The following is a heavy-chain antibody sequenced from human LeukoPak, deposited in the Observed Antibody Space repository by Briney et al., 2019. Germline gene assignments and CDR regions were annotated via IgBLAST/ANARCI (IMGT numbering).Heavy chain of an antibody. J-gene: IGHJ4*02. Sequence: GGSLRLSCAASGFTFSSYAMHWVRQAPGKGLEWVAVISYDGSNKYYADSVKGRFTISRDNSKNTLYLQMNSLRAEDTAVYYRARVRPSVAGIQYYFDYWGQGTLVTVSS. V-gene: IGHV3-30*04. CDR3: ARVRPSVAGIQYYFDY. CDR1: GFTFSSYA. CDR2: ISYDGSNK. D-gene: IGHD6-19*01.